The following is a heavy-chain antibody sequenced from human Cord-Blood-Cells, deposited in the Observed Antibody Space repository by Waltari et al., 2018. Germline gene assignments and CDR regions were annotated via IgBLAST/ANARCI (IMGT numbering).Heavy chain of an antibody. CDR2: ISSSSSYI. CDR3: ARPGGYSGSYYWNY. CDR1: GFTFSSYS. Sequence: EVQLVESGGGLVKPGGSLRLSCAASGFTFSSYSMNWVRQAPGKGLEWVSSISSSSSYIYYADSVKGRFTISRDNAKNSLYLQMNSLRAEDTAVYYCARPGGYSGSYYWNYWGQGTLVTVSS. V-gene: IGHV3-21*01. D-gene: IGHD1-26*01. J-gene: IGHJ4*02.